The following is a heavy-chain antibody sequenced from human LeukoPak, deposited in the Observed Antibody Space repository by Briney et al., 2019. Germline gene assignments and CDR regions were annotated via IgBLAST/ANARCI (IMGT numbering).Heavy chain of an antibody. CDR2: IYYSGST. V-gene: IGHV4-39*01. J-gene: IGHJ4*02. D-gene: IGHD2-2*01. CDR3: ARHSAPAPTIDY. Sequence: SETLSLTCTVSGGSISSSSYYWGWIRQPPGKGLEWIGSIYYSGSTYYNPSLKSRVTISVDTSKNQFSLKLSSVTAADTAVYYCARHSAPAPTIDYWGQGTLVTVSS. CDR1: GGSISSSSYY.